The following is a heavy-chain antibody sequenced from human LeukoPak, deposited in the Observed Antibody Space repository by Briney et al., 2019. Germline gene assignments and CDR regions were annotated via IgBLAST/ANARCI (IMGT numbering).Heavy chain of an antibody. D-gene: IGHD6-6*01. CDR3: ARVNGAARDYYYMDV. CDR1: GFTFSSYS. CDR2: ISSSSSYI. V-gene: IGHV3-21*01. Sequence: GGSLRLSCAASGFTFSSYSMNWVRQAPGKGLEWVSSISSSSSYIYYADSVKGRFTISRDNAKNSLYLRMNSLRAEDTAVYYCARVNGAARDYYYMDVWGKGTTVTVSS. J-gene: IGHJ6*03.